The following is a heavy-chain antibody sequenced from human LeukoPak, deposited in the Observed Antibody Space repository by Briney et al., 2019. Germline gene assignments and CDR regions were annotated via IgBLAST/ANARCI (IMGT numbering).Heavy chain of an antibody. J-gene: IGHJ3*02. CDR1: GFTVSSNY. D-gene: IGHD1-26*01. CDR3: ARMGATPLRDAFDI. V-gene: IGHV3-66*01. Sequence: GGSLRLSCAASGFTVSSNYMSWVRQAPGKGLEWVSVIYSGGSTYYADSVKGRFTISRDNSKNTLCLQMNSLRAEDTAVYYCARMGATPLRDAFDIWGQGTMVTVSS. CDR2: IYSGGST.